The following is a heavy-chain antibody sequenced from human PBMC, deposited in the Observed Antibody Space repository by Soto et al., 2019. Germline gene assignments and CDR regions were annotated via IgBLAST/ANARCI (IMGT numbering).Heavy chain of an antibody. V-gene: IGHV3-23*01. CDR2: ISGSGGST. D-gene: IGHD3-9*01. CDR3: AKGSYVLRYFDWLLGAFDI. Sequence: EVQLLEYGGGLVQPGGSLRLSCAASGFTFSSYAMSWVRQAPGKGLEWVSAISGSGGSTYYADSVKGRFTISRDNSKNTLYLQMNSLRAEDTAVYYCAKGSYVLRYFDWLLGAFDIWGQGTMVTVSS. CDR1: GFTFSSYA. J-gene: IGHJ3*02.